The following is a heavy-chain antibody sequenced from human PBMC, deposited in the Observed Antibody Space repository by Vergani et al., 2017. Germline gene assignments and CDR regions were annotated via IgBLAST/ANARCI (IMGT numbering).Heavy chain of an antibody. CDR2: IDWDDDK. CDR1: GFSLSTSGMR. J-gene: IGHJ4*02. Sequence: QVTLKESGPALVKPTQTLTLTCTFSGFSLSTSGMRVSWIRQPPGKALEWLSRIDWDDDKFYSTSLKTRLTISKDTSKNQVVLTMTNMDPVDTATYYCASTRILYQDYFDYWGQGTLVTVSS. D-gene: IGHD2-8*01. V-gene: IGHV2-70*04. CDR3: ASTRILYQDYFDY.